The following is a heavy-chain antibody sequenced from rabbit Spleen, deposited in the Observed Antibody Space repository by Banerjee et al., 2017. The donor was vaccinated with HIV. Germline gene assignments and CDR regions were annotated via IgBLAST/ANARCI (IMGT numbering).Heavy chain of an antibody. Sequence: QSLEEYGGDLVKPWESLRLTCTGSGFSSSRVYWIYRVRQAPGKGLEWIGTIFGGSTGTIDYATWAKGRFAISSHNAQNTVDLQMNSLTAADTATYFCVRDTWHFKLWGQGTLVTVS. CDR2: IFGGSTGTI. D-gene: IGHD3-1*01. CDR3: VRDTWHFKL. CDR1: GFSSSRVYW. V-gene: IGHV1S40*01. J-gene: IGHJ4*01.